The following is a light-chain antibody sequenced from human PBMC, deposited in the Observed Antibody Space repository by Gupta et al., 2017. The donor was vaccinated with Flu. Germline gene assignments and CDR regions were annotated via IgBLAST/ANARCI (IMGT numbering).Light chain of an antibody. Sequence: YVLPHPHSVAASPVRTVTISCTRSSGTISSNYVQWYQQRPGSAPTTVIYEDDERPSGVPDRFSGSVDGSSTSAAITISEMKDEDEYYYDSRDYELNTRVLGGGTKVTVL. J-gene: IGLJ3*02. V-gene: IGLV6-57*03. CDR3: RDYELNTRV. CDR1: SGTISSNY. CDR2: EDD.